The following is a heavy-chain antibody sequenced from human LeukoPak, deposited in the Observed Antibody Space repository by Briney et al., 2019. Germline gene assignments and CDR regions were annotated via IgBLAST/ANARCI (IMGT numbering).Heavy chain of an antibody. D-gene: IGHD2-2*01. CDR2: IKQDGSEK. V-gene: IGHV3-7*01. J-gene: IGHJ4*02. Sequence: PGGSLRLSCAASGFNLGSNWMSWVRQAPGKGLEWVANIKQDGSEKYYVDSVKGRFTIFRDNAKNSLYLQMNSLRAEDTAVYYCARGPREYCSSISCSFDYWGQGTLVTVSS. CDR1: GFNLGSNW. CDR3: ARGPREYCSSISCSFDY.